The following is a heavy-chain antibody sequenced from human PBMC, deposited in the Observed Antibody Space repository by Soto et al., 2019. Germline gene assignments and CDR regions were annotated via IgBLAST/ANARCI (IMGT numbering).Heavy chain of an antibody. J-gene: IGHJ5*02. D-gene: IGHD3-16*01. Sequence: EGQLVESGGGLVLPGGSLRLSCAASGFIFSTYTLNWVRQAPGKGLGWVSYISAGSDAIHYADSVKGRFTVSRVNAKNSLFLAMNSLRDEDTAVYYCARLYTTSRVGAGFDPCVQGTLVTVSS. CDR2: ISAGSDAI. V-gene: IGHV3-48*02. CDR3: ARLYTTSRVGAGFDP. CDR1: GFIFSTYT.